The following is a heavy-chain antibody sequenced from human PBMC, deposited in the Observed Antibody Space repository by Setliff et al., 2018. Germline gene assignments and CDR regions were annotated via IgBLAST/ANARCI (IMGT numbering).Heavy chain of an antibody. Sequence: GGSLRLSCAASGDSGFSFSTIAMSWVRQAPGKGLEWLSGISGSGASTNFAGSVKGRFTIFRDNSKNTLYLQMNSLRVEDTAVYYCAKWERGTTSDYFDYWGQGTLVTVSS. CDR3: AKWERGTTSDYFDY. CDR1: GDSGFSFSTIA. D-gene: IGHD1-26*01. V-gene: IGHV3-23*01. CDR2: ISGSGAST. J-gene: IGHJ4*02.